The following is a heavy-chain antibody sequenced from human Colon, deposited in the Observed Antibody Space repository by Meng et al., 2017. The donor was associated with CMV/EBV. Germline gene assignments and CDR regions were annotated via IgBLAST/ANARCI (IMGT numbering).Heavy chain of an antibody. D-gene: IGHD2-2*01. Sequence: SLKISCAASGFTFDDYAMHWVRQAPGKGLEWVSGIGSNSGSIGYADSVKGRFTISRDNAKNSLYLQMNSLRADDTALYYCAKVSSFQLLDYFDYWGQGTLVTVSS. CDR3: AKVSSFQLLDYFDY. J-gene: IGHJ4*02. V-gene: IGHV3-9*01. CDR1: GFTFDDYA. CDR2: IGSNSGSI.